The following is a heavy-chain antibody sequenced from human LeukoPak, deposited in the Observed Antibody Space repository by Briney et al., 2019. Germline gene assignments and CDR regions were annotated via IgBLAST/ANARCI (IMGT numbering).Heavy chain of an antibody. Sequence: PGGSLRLSCAASGFTFSSYSMNWVRQAPGKGLEWVSSISSSSSYIYYADSVKGRFTISRDNAKNSLYLQMNSLRAEDTAVYYCARGLNDFWSGYAYWFDPRGQGTLVTVSS. CDR3: ARGLNDFWSGYAYWFDP. CDR2: ISSSSSYI. CDR1: GFTFSSYS. J-gene: IGHJ5*02. V-gene: IGHV3-21*01. D-gene: IGHD3-3*01.